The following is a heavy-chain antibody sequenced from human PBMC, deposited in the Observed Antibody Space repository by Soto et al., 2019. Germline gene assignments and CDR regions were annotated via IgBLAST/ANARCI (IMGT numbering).Heavy chain of an antibody. Sequence: QVQLQESGPRLVKPSESLSLTCGVSGGTVASSHWWSWVRQSPGRGLEWIGNVYHTGDTNFNPSLQSRVTFSVDKSNNQFSLRLTSVTAADTAVHFCAREIVTAGGNNYFDPWGPGTLVTVSS. D-gene: IGHD2-21*02. CDR2: VYHTGDT. CDR1: GGTVASSHW. J-gene: IGHJ5*02. V-gene: IGHV4-4*02. CDR3: AREIVTAGGNNYFDP.